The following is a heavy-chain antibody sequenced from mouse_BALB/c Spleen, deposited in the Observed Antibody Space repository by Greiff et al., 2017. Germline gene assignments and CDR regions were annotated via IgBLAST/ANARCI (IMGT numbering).Heavy chain of an antibody. CDR3: AREFGIPGGFDV. V-gene: IGHV1S137*01. J-gene: IGHJ1*01. Sequence: QVQLQQSGAELVRPGVSVKISCKGSGYTFTDYAMHWVKQSHAKSLEWIGVISTYYGDASYNQKFKGKATMTVDKSSSTAYMELARLTSEDSAIYYCAREFGIPGGFDVWGAGTTVTVSS. CDR1: GYTFTDYA. CDR2: ISTYYGDA.